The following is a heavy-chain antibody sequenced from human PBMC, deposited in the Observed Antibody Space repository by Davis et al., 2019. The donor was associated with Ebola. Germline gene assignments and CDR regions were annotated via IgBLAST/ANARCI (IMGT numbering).Heavy chain of an antibody. CDR3: ARGPFLEWLYDY. J-gene: IGHJ4*02. CDR1: GGSISSSNW. Sequence: MPSETLSLTCAVSGGSISSSNWWSWVRQPPGKGLEWIGEIYHSGSTNYTPSLKSRVTISVDKSKNQFSLKLSSVTAADTAVYYCARGPFLEWLYDYWGQGTLVTVSS. CDR2: IYHSGST. D-gene: IGHD3-3*02. V-gene: IGHV4-4*02.